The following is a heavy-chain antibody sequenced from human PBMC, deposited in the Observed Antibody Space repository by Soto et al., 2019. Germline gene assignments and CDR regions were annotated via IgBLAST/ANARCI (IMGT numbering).Heavy chain of an antibody. CDR2: IYPGDSDT. D-gene: IGHD2-15*01. Sequence: LGESLKISCQGSGYSFTSYWIGWVRQMPGKGLEWMGIIYPGDSDTRYSPSFQGQVTISADKSISTAYLQWSSLKASDTAMYYCARGYCSGGSCQGRYYYYYYMDVWGKGTTVTVSS. CDR3: ARGYCSGGSCQGRYYYYYYMDV. CDR1: GYSFTSYW. V-gene: IGHV5-51*01. J-gene: IGHJ6*03.